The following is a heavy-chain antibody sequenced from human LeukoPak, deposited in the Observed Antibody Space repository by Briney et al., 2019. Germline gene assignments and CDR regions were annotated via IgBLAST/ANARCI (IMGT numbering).Heavy chain of an antibody. D-gene: IGHD1-1*01. CDR3: AREGQQQRPLAY. CDR2: IYTSGST. CDR1: GGSISSYF. J-gene: IGHJ4*02. V-gene: IGHV4-4*07. Sequence: KASETLSLTCNGSGGSISSYFWTWVRQPAGKGLEWIGRIYTSGSTNYSPSLKSRVTMSVDTSRNQFSLNLSSVTTADTAVYYCAREGQQQRPLAYWGQGTLVTVSS.